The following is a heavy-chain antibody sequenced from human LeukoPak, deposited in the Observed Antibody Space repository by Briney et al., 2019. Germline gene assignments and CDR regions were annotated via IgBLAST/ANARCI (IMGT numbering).Heavy chain of an antibody. Sequence: GGSLRLSCAASGFTFSSYGMHWVRQAPGEGLEWVAVISYDGSNKFYADSVKGRFTISRDNSKNTLYLQMNSLRAEDTAVYYCAKEPNYCSSTSCYSGYYYGMDVWGQGTTVTVSS. D-gene: IGHD2-2*01. CDR2: ISYDGSNK. CDR3: AKEPNYCSSTSCYSGYYYGMDV. CDR1: GFTFSSYG. V-gene: IGHV3-30*18. J-gene: IGHJ6*02.